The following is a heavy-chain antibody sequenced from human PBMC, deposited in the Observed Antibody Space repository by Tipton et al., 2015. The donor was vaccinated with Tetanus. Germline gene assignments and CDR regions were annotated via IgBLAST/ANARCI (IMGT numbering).Heavy chain of an antibody. Sequence: SLRLSCSASGFPFSSYTVAWVRQAPGKGLEWVSSISSSSNYIYYADSLKGRFTISRDNAKNSLYLHISGLRAEDTAVYSCARGMAEASNCGGDCYSDYWGQGTLVTVSS. V-gene: IGHV3-21*01. D-gene: IGHD2-21*02. CDR3: ARGMAEASNCGGDCYSDY. J-gene: IGHJ4*02. CDR1: GFPFSSYT. CDR2: ISSSSNYI.